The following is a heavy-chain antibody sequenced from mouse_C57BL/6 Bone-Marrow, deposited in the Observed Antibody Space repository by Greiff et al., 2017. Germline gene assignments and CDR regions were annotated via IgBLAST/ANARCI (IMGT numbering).Heavy chain of an antibody. V-gene: IGHV10-1*01. Sequence: EVQLVESGGGLVQPKGSLKLSCAASGFSFNTYAMNWVRQAPGKGLEWVARIRSKSNNYATYYADSVKDRFTISRDDSESMLYLQMNNLKTEDTAMYYCVSSYWGAMDYWGQGTSVTVSS. D-gene: IGHD1-1*01. CDR1: GFSFNTYA. CDR3: VSSYWGAMDY. J-gene: IGHJ4*01. CDR2: IRSKSNNYAT.